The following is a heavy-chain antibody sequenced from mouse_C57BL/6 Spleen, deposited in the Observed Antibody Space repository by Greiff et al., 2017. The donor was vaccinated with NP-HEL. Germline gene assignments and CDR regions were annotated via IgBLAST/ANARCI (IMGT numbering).Heavy chain of an antibody. CDR2: IYPGDGDT. Sequence: VQLQESGPELVKPGASVKISCKASGYAFSSSWMNWVKQRPGKGLEWIGRIYPGDGDTNYNGKFKGKATLTADKSSSTAYMQLSSLTSEDSAVYFCARGGYYGSSSYSFDYWGQGTTLTVSS. V-gene: IGHV1-82*01. J-gene: IGHJ2*01. CDR3: ARGGYYGSSSYSFDY. CDR1: GYAFSSSW. D-gene: IGHD1-1*01.